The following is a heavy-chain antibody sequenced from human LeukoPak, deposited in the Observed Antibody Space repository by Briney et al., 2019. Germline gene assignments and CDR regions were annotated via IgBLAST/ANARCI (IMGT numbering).Heavy chain of an antibody. D-gene: IGHD3-22*01. CDR1: GYIFTSYW. J-gene: IGHJ3*02. V-gene: IGHV5-51*01. Sequence: GESLKISCKGSGYIFTSYWIGWVRQMPGKGLEWMGIIYPGDSDTRYSPSFQGQVTISADKSISTAYLQWSSLKASDTAMYYCARSGPYYYDRNDAFDIWGQGTMVTVSS. CDR2: IYPGDSDT. CDR3: ARSGPYYYDRNDAFDI.